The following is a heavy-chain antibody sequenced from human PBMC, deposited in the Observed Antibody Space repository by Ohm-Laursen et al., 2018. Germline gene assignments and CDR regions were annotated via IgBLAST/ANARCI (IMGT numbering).Heavy chain of an antibody. CDR3: AKDTKYYGMNV. Sequence: GTLSLTCAAFGFTFSSYTMTWVRQAPGKGLEWVSGISGTGGDTFYADSVKGRFTISGDNSKNNLYLQMNSLTAEDTAVYYCAKDTKYYGMNVWGQGTTVTVSS. CDR1: GFTFSSYT. CDR2: ISGTGGDT. V-gene: IGHV3-23*01. D-gene: IGHD2-2*01. J-gene: IGHJ6*02.